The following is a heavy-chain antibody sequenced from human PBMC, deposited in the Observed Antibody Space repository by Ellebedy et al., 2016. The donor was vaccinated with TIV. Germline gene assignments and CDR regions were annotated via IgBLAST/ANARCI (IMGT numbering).Heavy chain of an antibody. CDR3: ARGGYGWDY. Sequence: GESLKISCAASGFTVSSNYMSWVRQAPGKGLEWVSVIYSGGSTYYADSVKGRFTISRDNSKNTLYLQMYSLRAEDTAVYYCARGGYGWDYWGQGTLVTVSS. D-gene: IGHD3-10*01. CDR2: IYSGGST. V-gene: IGHV3-66*01. J-gene: IGHJ4*02. CDR1: GFTVSSNY.